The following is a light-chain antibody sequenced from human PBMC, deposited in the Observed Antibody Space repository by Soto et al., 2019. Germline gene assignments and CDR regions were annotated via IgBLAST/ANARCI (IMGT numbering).Light chain of an antibody. V-gene: IGKV3-15*01. CDR2: DAS. J-gene: IGKJ4*01. Sequence: VVMTQSPATLSVSPGEGATLSCRASQNVGNKLAWYQQTPGQGPRLLIYDASTRPPGIPARFSGGGSGTDFTLTISSLQSEDVAIYFCQQYKDWPPITFGGGTKVEVK. CDR1: QNVGNK. CDR3: QQYKDWPPIT.